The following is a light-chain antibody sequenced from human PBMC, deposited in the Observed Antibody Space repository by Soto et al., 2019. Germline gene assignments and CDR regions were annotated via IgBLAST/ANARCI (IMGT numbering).Light chain of an antibody. CDR3: SSYTSDLPR. CDR1: SSDV. V-gene: IGLV2-14*01. Sequence: QSVLTQPASVSGSPGQSITISCTGTSSDVSWYQQHPGKAPKLMIYEVSNRPSGVSNRFSGSKSGNTASLTISGLQTEDEADYYCSSYTSDLPRIGNGTKVTVL. CDR2: EVS. J-gene: IGLJ1*01.